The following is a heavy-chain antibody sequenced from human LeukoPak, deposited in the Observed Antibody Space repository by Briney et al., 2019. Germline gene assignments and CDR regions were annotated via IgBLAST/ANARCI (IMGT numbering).Heavy chain of an antibody. CDR1: GFTFSSYW. CDR3: ARAPPSLYYYDSSDGFDY. Sequence: GGSLRLSCAASGFTFSSYWMHWVRQAPGKGLEWVSVIYSGGSTYYADSVKGRFTISRDNSKNTLYLQMNSLRAEDTAVYYCARAPPSLYYYDSSDGFDYWGQGTLVTVSS. V-gene: IGHV3-66*01. CDR2: IYSGGST. D-gene: IGHD3-22*01. J-gene: IGHJ4*02.